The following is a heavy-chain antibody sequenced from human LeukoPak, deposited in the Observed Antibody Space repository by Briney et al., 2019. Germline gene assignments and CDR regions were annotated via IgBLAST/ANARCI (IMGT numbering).Heavy chain of an antibody. CDR2: IYYSGST. CDR3: ASTVRGVIPTY. CDR1: GGSISSYY. J-gene: IGHJ4*02. D-gene: IGHD3-10*01. V-gene: IGHV4-59*01. Sequence: SETLSLTCTVSGGSISSYYWSWIRQPPGKGLEWIGYIYYSGSTNYNPSLKSRVTISVDTSKNQFSLKLSSVTAADTAVYYCASTVRGVIPTYWGQGTLVTVSS.